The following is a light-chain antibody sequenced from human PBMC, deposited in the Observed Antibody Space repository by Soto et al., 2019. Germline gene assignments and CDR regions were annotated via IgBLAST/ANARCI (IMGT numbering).Light chain of an antibody. Sequence: DIQMTQSPSSLSASVGDRVTITCRASQSISSYLNWYQQKPGKAPKLLIYAASSLQSGVPSRFSGSGSGTDFTLTISSLQPEDFATYYCQQSYSTPWSFGQGTHWRL. CDR3: QQSYSTPWS. V-gene: IGKV1-39*01. CDR2: AAS. CDR1: QSISSY. J-gene: IGKJ5*01.